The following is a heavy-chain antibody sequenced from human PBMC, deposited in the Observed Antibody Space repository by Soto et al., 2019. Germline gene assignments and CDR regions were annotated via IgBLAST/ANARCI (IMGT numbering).Heavy chain of an antibody. D-gene: IGHD5-18*01. V-gene: IGHV3-15*07. CDR3: CHGYEQYFES. CDR1: GFTFHDYA. CDR2: IKSKADGGTT. J-gene: IGHJ4*02. Sequence: GGSLRLSCAASGFTFHDYAVHWVRQAPGKGLEWVGRIKSKADGGTTDYAAPVKGRFIISRDESKNTLYLEMNSLKIEDTAVYYCCHGYEQYFESWGQGTLVIVSS.